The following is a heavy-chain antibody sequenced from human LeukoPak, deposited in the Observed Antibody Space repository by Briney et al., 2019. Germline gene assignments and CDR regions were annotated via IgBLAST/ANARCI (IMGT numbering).Heavy chain of an antibody. V-gene: IGHV3-30*02. CDR2: IRYDGSNT. CDR1: GFTFSSYG. D-gene: IGHD2/OR15-2a*01. Sequence: HPGGSLRLSCAASGFTFSSYGMHWVRQAPGKGPEWLAFIRYDGSNTYYADSVKGRFTVSRDDSKNTLYLQMNSLRGDDTAVYYCAKDGTSYYYIYYWGQGTLVTVPS. J-gene: IGHJ4*02. CDR3: AKDGTSYYYIYY.